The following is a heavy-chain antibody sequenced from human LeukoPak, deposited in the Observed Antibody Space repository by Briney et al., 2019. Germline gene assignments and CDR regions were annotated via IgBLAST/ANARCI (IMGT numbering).Heavy chain of an antibody. CDR2: IYYSGST. CDR3: ARETTGLARYFDY. Sequence: SETLSLTCTVSGGSISSYYWSWIRQPPGGGLEWIGYIYYSGSTNYNPSLKSRVTISVDTSKNQFSLKLSSVTAADTAVYYCARETTGLARYFDYWGQGTLVTVSS. D-gene: IGHD4-11*01. CDR1: GGSISSYY. J-gene: IGHJ4*02. V-gene: IGHV4-59*12.